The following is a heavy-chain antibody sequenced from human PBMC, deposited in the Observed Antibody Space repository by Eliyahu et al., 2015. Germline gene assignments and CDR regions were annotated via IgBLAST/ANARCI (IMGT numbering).Heavy chain of an antibody. J-gene: IGHJ3*02. CDR2: ISSNGGST. CDR1: GFSFGDYA. Sequence: EVQLVESGGGLVQPGGSLRXSXSASGFSFGDYAMNWGRQAPGKALEYVSAISSNGGSTKYEDSVKGRFTISRDNSKNTMYLQMSSLRVEDTAVYYCVKLRGEGAFDIWGRGTMVTVSS. CDR3: VKLRGEGAFDI. V-gene: IGHV3-64D*06.